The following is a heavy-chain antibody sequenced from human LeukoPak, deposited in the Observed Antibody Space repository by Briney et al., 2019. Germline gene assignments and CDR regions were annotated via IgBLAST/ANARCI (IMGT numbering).Heavy chain of an antibody. CDR2: ISGSGGST. CDR3: AREDIVVVPAGYNWFDP. V-gene: IGHV3-23*01. CDR1: GFTFSSYV. D-gene: IGHD2-2*01. Sequence: GGSLRLSCAATGFTFSSYVMSWVRQAPGKGLEWVSAISGSGGSTYYADSVKGRFTISRDNAKNSLYLQMNSLRAEDTAVYYCAREDIVVVPAGYNWFDPWGQGALVTVSS. J-gene: IGHJ5*02.